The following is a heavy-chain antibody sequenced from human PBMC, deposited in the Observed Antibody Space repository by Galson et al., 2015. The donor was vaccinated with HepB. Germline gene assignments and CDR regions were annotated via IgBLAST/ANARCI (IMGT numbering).Heavy chain of an antibody. J-gene: IGHJ6*02. CDR2: IWYDGSNK. Sequence: SLRLSCAASGFTFSSYGMHWVRQAPGKGLEWVAVIWYDGSNKYYADSVKGRFTISRDNSKNTLYLQMNSLRAEDTAVYYCARDSIPGDYGDYGMDVWGQGTTVTVSS. CDR1: GFTFSSYG. D-gene: IGHD4-17*01. V-gene: IGHV3-33*01. CDR3: ARDSIPGDYGDYGMDV.